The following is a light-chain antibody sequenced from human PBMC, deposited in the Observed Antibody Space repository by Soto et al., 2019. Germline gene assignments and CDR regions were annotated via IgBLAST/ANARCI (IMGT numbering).Light chain of an antibody. J-gene: IGKJ1*01. V-gene: IGKV1-5*01. CDR2: DAS. CDR3: QQYNSYSVT. Sequence: DIQMTQSPSTLSASVGYRVTITCRASQSISSWLAWYQQKPGNAPKLLIYDASSLESGVPSRFSGSGSGTEFTLTISSLQPDDLATYYCQQYNSYSVTFGQGTKVEIK. CDR1: QSISSW.